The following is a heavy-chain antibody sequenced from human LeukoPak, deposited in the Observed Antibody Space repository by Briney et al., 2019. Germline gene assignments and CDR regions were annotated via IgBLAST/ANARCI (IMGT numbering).Heavy chain of an antibody. V-gene: IGHV3-48*03. CDR1: GFTFSSYE. D-gene: IGHD6-19*01. CDR3: AKDRLSSGWYHNWFDP. J-gene: IGHJ5*02. CDR2: ISSSGSTI. Sequence: PGGSLRLSCAASGFTFSSYEMNWVRQAPGKGLEWVSYISSSGSTIYYADSVKGRFTISRDNSKNTLYLQMNSLRAEDTAVYYCAKDRLSSGWYHNWFDPWGQGTLVTVSS.